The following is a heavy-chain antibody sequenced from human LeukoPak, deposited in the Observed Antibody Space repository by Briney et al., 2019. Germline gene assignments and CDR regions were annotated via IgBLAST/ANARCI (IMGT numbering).Heavy chain of an antibody. J-gene: IGHJ4*02. D-gene: IGHD1-26*01. CDR3: ASSARVGATRGFDY. V-gene: IGHV1-69*04. Sequence: ASVNVSCKASRCTFIRYAISWLRQAPGKGLEWMERIIPSLGIANYAQKFQGGVTITADKSTSTAYMELSSLRSEDTAVYYCASSARVGATRGFDYGGQGPLVPVS. CDR2: IIPSLGIA. CDR1: RCTFIRYA.